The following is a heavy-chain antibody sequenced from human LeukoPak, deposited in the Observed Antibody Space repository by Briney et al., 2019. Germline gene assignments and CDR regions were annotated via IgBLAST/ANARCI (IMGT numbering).Heavy chain of an antibody. V-gene: IGHV1-18*01. J-gene: IGHJ2*01. CDR3: ARVGGSYSYYWYFDL. Sequence: ASVKVSCKASGYTFTSYGISWVRQAPGQGLEWMGWISAYNGNTNYAQKFQGRVTMTRDTSTSTAYMELSRLRSDDTAVYYCARVGGSYSYYWYFDLWGRGTLVTVSS. CDR1: GYTFTSYG. CDR2: ISAYNGNT. D-gene: IGHD1-26*01.